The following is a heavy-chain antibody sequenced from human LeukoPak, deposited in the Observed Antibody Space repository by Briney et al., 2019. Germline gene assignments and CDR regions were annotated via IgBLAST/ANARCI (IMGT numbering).Heavy chain of an antibody. Sequence: ASVKVSCKASGGTFISYTTSWVRQAPGQGLEWMGSIIPILGIANYAQKFQGRVTITADKSTSTAYMELSSLRSEDTAVYYCARDRWGSTSPGDYWGQGTLVTVSS. CDR3: ARDRWGSTSPGDY. CDR1: GGTFISYT. CDR2: IIPILGIA. J-gene: IGHJ4*02. D-gene: IGHD2-2*01. V-gene: IGHV1-69*04.